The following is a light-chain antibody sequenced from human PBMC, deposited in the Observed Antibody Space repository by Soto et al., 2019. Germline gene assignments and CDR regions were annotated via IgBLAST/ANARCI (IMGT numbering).Light chain of an antibody. J-gene: IGKJ4*01. V-gene: IGKV3-20*01. CDR2: GAS. CDR3: QQYNPPLT. CDR1: QSVSSSY. Sequence: EIVLTQSPGTLSLSPGERATLSCRASQSVSSSYLAWYQQKPGQAPRLLIYGASSRATGIPDRFSGSGSGTDFTLTISRLEPEDFAVYFCQQYNPPLTFGGGPKVDIK.